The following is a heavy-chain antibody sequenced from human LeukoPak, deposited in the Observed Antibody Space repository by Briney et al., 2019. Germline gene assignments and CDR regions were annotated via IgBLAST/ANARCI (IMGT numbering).Heavy chain of an antibody. CDR2: ISYDGSNK. CDR3: AKASYYDSSGYYRPDDAFVI. D-gene: IGHD3-22*01. J-gene: IGHJ3*02. V-gene: IGHV3-30*18. CDR1: GFTFSSYG. Sequence: GGSLRLSCASSGFTFSSYGMHWFRQAPGKGLEWVAVISYDGSNKYYADSVKGRFTISRDNSKNTLYLQMNSLRAEDTAVYYCAKASYYDSSGYYRPDDAFVIWGQGTMVTVSS.